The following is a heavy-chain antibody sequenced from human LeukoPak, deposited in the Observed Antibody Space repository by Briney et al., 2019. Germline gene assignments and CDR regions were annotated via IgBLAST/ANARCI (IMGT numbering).Heavy chain of an antibody. V-gene: IGHV3-48*03. Sequence: PGGSLRLSCAASGFTFISYEMNWVRQAPGKGLEWVSYISSSGSTIYYADSVKGRFTISRDNAKNSLYLQMNSLRAEDTAVYYCARVRYSSGWYGGAYFDYWGQGTLVTVSS. CDR1: GFTFISYE. J-gene: IGHJ4*02. CDR3: ARVRYSSGWYGGAYFDY. D-gene: IGHD6-19*01. CDR2: ISSSGSTI.